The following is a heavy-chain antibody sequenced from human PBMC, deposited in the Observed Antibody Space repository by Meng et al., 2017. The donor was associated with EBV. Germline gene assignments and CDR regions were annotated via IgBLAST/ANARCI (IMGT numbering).Heavy chain of an antibody. V-gene: IGHV1-69*01. Sequence: QVQWVQDGAEGKKPGSSVKVSCKTSGGPVEYYAISWVRQDPGQGLEWLGGFLPRLGAPNYAQKFHGRVKITADESTSTHYMDLSSLRSEDTAIYYCASESGRGYTPDYWGQGTLVTVSS. J-gene: IGHJ4*02. D-gene: IGHD3-10*01. CDR1: GGPVEYYA. CDR3: ASESGRGYTPDY. CDR2: FLPRLGAP.